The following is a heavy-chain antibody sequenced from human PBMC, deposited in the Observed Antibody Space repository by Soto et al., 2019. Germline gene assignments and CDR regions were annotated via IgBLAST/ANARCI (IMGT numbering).Heavy chain of an antibody. Sequence: SETLSLTCSVSGGSISSGPYSWGWIRQPPGKGLEWIGYIYYRGNTNYNPSLKSRVSISVDTSKNQFSLKLSSVTAADTAVYFCARAGVVVVTATPPAYYYYGMDVWGPGNTVTVSS. CDR1: GGSISSGPYS. D-gene: IGHD2-15*01. V-gene: IGHV4-61*05. CDR3: ARAGVVVVTATPPAYYYYGMDV. J-gene: IGHJ6*02. CDR2: IYYRGNT.